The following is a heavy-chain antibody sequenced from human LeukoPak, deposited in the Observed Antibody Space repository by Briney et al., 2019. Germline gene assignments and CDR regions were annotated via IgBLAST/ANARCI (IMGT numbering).Heavy chain of an antibody. D-gene: IGHD3-10*01. V-gene: IGHV4-39*01. CDR1: GGSISNKTYP. Sequence: SETLSLTCNVSGGSISNKTYPWGWIRQPPGKGLEWIGLYYSGTTYYNPSLKSRVTMYADTSKSQFSLKLTSVTAADTAVYFCARRAITVAPYYFDYWGQGTLVTVSS. CDR2: YYSGTT. J-gene: IGHJ4*02. CDR3: ARRAITVAPYYFDY.